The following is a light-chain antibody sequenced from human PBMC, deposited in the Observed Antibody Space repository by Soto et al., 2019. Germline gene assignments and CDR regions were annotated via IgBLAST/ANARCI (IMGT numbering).Light chain of an antibody. CDR2: NTN. CDR3: AAWDDSLIGFYV. Sequence: QSVLTQPPPASGTPGQRVTISCSGSSSNIGSNTVSWYQQLPGTAPKLLIYNTNQRPSGVPDRFSGSKSGTSASLAISGLQSEDEADYYCAAWDDSLIGFYVFGTGTKVTVL. V-gene: IGLV1-44*01. J-gene: IGLJ1*01. CDR1: SSNIGSNT.